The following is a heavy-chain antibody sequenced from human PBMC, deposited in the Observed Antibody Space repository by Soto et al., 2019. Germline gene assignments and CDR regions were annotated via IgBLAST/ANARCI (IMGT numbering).Heavy chain of an antibody. J-gene: IGHJ4*02. CDR1: GFTFSAVY. D-gene: IGHD6-19*01. CDR2: ISSSGTSA. Sequence: QVQLEESGGGLVKPGGSLRLSCAASGFTFSAVYMSWIRQAPNKGLEYISYISSSGTSANYADSVKGRFTISRHNAKNSLYLQMTSLRAEDTAVYYCARDRGAVTGQSFDYWGQGGMVTVSS. CDR3: ARDRGAVTGQSFDY. V-gene: IGHV3-11*05.